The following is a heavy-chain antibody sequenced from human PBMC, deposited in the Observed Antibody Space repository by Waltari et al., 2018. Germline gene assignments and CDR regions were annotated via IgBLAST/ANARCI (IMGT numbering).Heavy chain of an antibody. Sequence: EVQLVESGGGLVKPGGSLRLSCAASGFTFSSYSMTWVRQAPGKGLEWVSSISSSSSYIYYADSVKGRFTISRDNAKNSLYLQMNSLRAEDTAVYYCARDGYDSSQPHFDYWGQGTLVTVSS. CDR2: ISSSSSYI. D-gene: IGHD3-22*01. CDR3: ARDGYDSSQPHFDY. V-gene: IGHV3-21*01. CDR1: GFTFSSYS. J-gene: IGHJ4*02.